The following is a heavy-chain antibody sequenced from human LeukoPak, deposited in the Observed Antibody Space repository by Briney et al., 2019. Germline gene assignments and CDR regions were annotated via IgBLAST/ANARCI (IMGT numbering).Heavy chain of an antibody. Sequence: GGSLRLSCAASGFTCSSYAMSWVRQAPGKGLEWVSAISGSGGSTYYADSVKGRSTISRDNAKSTLYLQMTNLGAEDTAVYYCVRGGFGHAMDVWGQGTTVTVSS. D-gene: IGHD3-10*01. J-gene: IGHJ6*02. CDR2: ISGSGGST. CDR1: GFTCSSYA. CDR3: VRGGFGHAMDV. V-gene: IGHV3-23*01.